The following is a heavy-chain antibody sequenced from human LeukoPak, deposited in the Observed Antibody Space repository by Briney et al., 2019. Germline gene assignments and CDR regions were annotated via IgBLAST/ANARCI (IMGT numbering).Heavy chain of an antibody. CDR2: ISGSGGST. V-gene: IGHV3-23*01. D-gene: IGHD3-10*01. Sequence: GGSLRLSCAASGFTFSSYAMSWVRQAPGKGLEWVSAISGSGGSTYYAQKFQGRVTMTRDTSTSTVYMEVSSLRSEDTAVYYCARATPIHSYHVSGTWRSFDYWGRGTLVTVSS. J-gene: IGHJ4*02. CDR1: GFTFSSYA. CDR3: ARATPIHSYHVSGTWRSFDY.